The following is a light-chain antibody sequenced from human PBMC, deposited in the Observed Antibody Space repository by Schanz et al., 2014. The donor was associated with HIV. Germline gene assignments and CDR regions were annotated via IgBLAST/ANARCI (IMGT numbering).Light chain of an antibody. CDR3: QQSHSTTWT. CDR1: QSITSKY. CDR2: DAS. V-gene: IGKV3-20*01. Sequence: EVVLTQSPGTLSVSPGGRTTLSCRASQSITSKYIAWYQHKPGQAPRLLIYDASNRATGIPARFSGSGSGTDFTLTISSLQPEDFATYYCQQSHSTTWTFGQGTKVEIK. J-gene: IGKJ1*01.